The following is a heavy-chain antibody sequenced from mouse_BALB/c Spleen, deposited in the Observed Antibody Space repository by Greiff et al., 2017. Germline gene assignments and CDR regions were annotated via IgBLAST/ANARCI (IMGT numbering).Heavy chain of an antibody. CDR3: ARQRAGAMDY. CDR1: GYTFTSYW. J-gene: IGHJ4*01. Sequence: VKLVESGAELAKPGASVKMSCKASGYTFTSYWMHWVKQRPGQGLEWIGQIYPGDGDTNYNGKFKGKATLTADKSSSTAYMQLSSLTSEDSAVYFCARQRAGAMDYWGQGTSVTVSS. V-gene: IGHV1-80*01. CDR2: IYPGDGDT. D-gene: IGHD3-1*01.